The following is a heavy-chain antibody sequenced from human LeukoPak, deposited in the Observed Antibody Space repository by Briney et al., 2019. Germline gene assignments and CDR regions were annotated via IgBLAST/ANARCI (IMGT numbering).Heavy chain of an antibody. D-gene: IGHD2-8*02. V-gene: IGHV4-59*08. CDR3: ARHRSGGYEVDC. CDR2: IFYSGST. CDR1: GDSISNYY. J-gene: IGHJ4*02. Sequence: SETLSLTCTVSGDSISNYYWSWIRQPPGEALEYIGNIFYSGSTTYNPSLKSRVTISIDTSKNQFSLKLSSVTAADTALYYCARHRSGGYEVDCWGQGTLVTVSS.